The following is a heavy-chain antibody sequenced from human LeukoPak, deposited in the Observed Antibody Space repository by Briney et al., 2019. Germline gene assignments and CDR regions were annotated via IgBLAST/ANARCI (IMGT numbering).Heavy chain of an antibody. J-gene: IGHJ3*02. CDR3: TMGGFYYDSSGYSNAFDI. CDR2: IYPGDSDT. V-gene: IGHV5-51*01. Sequence: GESLKISCKGSGYSFTSYWIGWVRQMPGKGLEWMGIIYPGDSDTRYSPSFQGQVTISADKSISTAYLQWSSLKASDTAMYYCTMGGFYYDSSGYSNAFDIWGQGTMVTVSS. D-gene: IGHD3-22*01. CDR1: GYSFTSYW.